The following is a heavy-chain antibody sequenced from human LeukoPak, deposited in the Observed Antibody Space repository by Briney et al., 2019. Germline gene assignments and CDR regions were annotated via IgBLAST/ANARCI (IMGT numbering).Heavy chain of an antibody. J-gene: IGHJ4*02. CDR1: GYTFTSYD. CDR3: ARAEGEYCSSTGCYRRPPFLTHQKHYYFDY. V-gene: IGHV1-8*01. CDR2: MNPNSGNT. Sequence: ASVKVSWKASGYTFTSYDINWVRQATGQGLEWMGWMNPNSGNTGYAQKLQGRVTMTRNTSISTAYMELSSLRSEDTAVYYCARAEGEYCSSTGCYRRPPFLTHQKHYYFDYWGQGTLVTVSS. D-gene: IGHD2-2*01.